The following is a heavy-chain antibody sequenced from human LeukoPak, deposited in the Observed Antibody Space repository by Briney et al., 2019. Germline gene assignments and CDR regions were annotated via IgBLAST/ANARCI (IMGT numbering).Heavy chain of an antibody. V-gene: IGHV3-23*01. CDR1: GGSFSGYY. CDR3: AKEDIVVVAANFDY. J-gene: IGHJ4*02. Sequence: ETLSLTCAVYGGSFSGYYWSWIRQPPGKGLEWVSAISGSGGSTYYADSVKGRFTISRDNSKNTLCLQMNSLRAEDTAVYYCAKEDIVVVAANFDYWGQGTLVTVSS. CDR2: ISGSGGST. D-gene: IGHD2-15*01.